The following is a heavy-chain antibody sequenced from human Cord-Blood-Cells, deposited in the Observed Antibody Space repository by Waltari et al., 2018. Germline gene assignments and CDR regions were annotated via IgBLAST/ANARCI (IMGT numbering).Heavy chain of an antibody. CDR3: ARAGGITIFGVVSQNWFDP. J-gene: IGHJ5*02. CDR1: GYTFTSYG. V-gene: IGHV1-18*01. Sequence: QVQLVQSGAEVKKPGASVKVSCKASGYTFTSYGISWVRQAPGHGLEWMGWISAYNGNTNYAQKLQGRVTMTTDTSTSTAYMELRSLRSDDTAVYYCARAGGITIFGVVSQNWFDPGGQGTLVTVSS. CDR2: ISAYNGNT. D-gene: IGHD3-3*01.